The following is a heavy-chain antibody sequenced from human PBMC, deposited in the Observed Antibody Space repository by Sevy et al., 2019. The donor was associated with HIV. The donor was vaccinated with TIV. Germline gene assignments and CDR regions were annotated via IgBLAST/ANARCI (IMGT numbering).Heavy chain of an antibody. CDR2: IKANSRET. CDR3: ARDRDLGPAWYFDF. J-gene: IGHJ2*01. Sequence: ASVKVSCKASGFTFTDYYIHWVRQAPGQGLEWMGRIKANSRETRYAQKLQDRVTLTRDTSISTAYMEFSDMRSDDTAVYFCARDRDLGPAWYFDFWGRGTLVTVSS. CDR1: GFTFTDYY. D-gene: IGHD7-27*01. V-gene: IGHV1-2*06.